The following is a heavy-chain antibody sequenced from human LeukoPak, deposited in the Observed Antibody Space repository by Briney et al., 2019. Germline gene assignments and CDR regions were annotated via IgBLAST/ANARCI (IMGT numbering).Heavy chain of an antibody. V-gene: IGHV3-7*01. CDR3: ARWTWGSYYYYYGMDV. J-gene: IGHJ6*02. D-gene: IGHD3-16*01. Sequence: SGGSLRLSCADSGFTFSRHWMDWLRQATGKGLEWVANINEDGSGKNYVDSVKGRFTISRDNAKNSLYLQMNSLRAEDTAVYYCARWTWGSYYYYYGMDVWGQGTTVTVSS. CDR1: GFTFSRHW. CDR2: INEDGSGK.